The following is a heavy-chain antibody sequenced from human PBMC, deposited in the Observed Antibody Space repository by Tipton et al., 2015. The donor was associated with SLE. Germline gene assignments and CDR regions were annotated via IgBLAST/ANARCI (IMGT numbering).Heavy chain of an antibody. CDR3: ARQTYHYDFSADYIDY. J-gene: IGHJ4*02. D-gene: IGHD3-22*01. CDR2: INHSGST. CDR1: GGSFSGYY. V-gene: IGHV4-34*01. Sequence: TLSLTCAVYGGSFSGYYWSWIRQPPGKGLEWIGEINHSGSTNYNPTLESRVTMSVDTSKNEFSLNLSSVTAADTAVFYCARQTYHYDFSADYIDYWGQGTLVTVSS.